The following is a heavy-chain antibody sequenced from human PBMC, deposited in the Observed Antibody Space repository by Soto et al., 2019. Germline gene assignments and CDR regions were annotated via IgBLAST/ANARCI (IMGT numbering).Heavy chain of an antibody. CDR1: GSSISSYY. J-gene: IGHJ4*02. D-gene: IGHD6-13*01. CDR3: ARFAREENPKVGSWYYFDY. V-gene: IGHV4-59*01. Sequence: PSEPLSLTCTVSGSSISSYYWSWIRQPPGKGLEWIGYIYYSGSTNYNPSLKSRVTISVDTSKNQFSLKLSSVTAADTAVYYCARFAREENPKVGSWYYFDYWGQGTRVT. CDR2: IYYSGST.